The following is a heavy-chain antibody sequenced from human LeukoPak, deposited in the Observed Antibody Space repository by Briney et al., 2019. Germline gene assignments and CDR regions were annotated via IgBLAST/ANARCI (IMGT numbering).Heavy chain of an antibody. V-gene: IGHV3-9*01. CDR3: AKDIFTGIAAAGAIDY. CDR1: GFTFDDYA. Sequence: PGGSLRLSCAASGFTFDDYAMHWVRQAPGKGLEWVSGISWNSGSIGYGDSVKGRFTISRDNAKNSLYLQMNSLRAEDTALYYCAKDIFTGIAAAGAIDYWGQGTLVTVSS. D-gene: IGHD6-13*01. CDR2: ISWNSGSI. J-gene: IGHJ4*02.